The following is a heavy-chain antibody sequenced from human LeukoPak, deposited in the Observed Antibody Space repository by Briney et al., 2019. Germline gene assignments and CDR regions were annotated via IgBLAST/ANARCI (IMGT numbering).Heavy chain of an antibody. V-gene: IGHV3-30*02. J-gene: IGHJ4*02. D-gene: IGHD6-13*01. Sequence: PGGSLRLSCAASGFTFSSYGMHWVRQAPGKGLEWVAFTRYDGSNKYYADSVKGRFTISRDNSKNTLYLQMNSLRAEDTAVYYCAKEGAGSSWPYYFDYWGQGTLVTVSS. CDR3: AKEGAGSSWPYYFDY. CDR2: TRYDGSNK. CDR1: GFTFSSYG.